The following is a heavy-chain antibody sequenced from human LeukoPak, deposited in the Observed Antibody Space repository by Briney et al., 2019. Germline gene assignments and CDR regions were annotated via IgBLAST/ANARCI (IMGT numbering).Heavy chain of an antibody. D-gene: IGHD3-10*01. CDR3: ARVGMVRGPPVEDYFDY. Sequence: GGSLRLSCAASGSTFSSYWMSWVRQAPGKGLEWVANIKQDGSEKYYVDSVKGRFTISRDNAKNSLYLQMNSLRAEDTAVYYCARVGMVRGPPVEDYFDYWGQGTLVTVSS. CDR2: IKQDGSEK. V-gene: IGHV3-7*01. CDR1: GSTFSSYW. J-gene: IGHJ4*02.